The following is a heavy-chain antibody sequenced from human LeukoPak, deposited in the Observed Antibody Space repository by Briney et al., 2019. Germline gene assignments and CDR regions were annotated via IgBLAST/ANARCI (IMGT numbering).Heavy chain of an antibody. CDR2: TYYRSKWYN. D-gene: IGHD6-13*01. Sequence: SQTLSLTCALSGDSVSSNSAAWNWIRQSPSRGLEWLGRTYYRSKWYNDYAVSVKSRITINPDTSKNQFSLQLNSVTPEDTAVYYCARDQSSDGSRRLFGSSWSTFDYWGQGTLVTVSS. CDR1: GDSVSSNSAA. J-gene: IGHJ4*02. CDR3: ARDQSSDGSRRLFGSSWSTFDY. V-gene: IGHV6-1*01.